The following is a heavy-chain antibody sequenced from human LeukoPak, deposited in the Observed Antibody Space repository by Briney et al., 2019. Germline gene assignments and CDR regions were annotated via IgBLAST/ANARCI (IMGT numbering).Heavy chain of an antibody. D-gene: IGHD6-6*01. J-gene: IGHJ4*02. CDR2: IYTSGST. CDR1: GGSISSYY. CDR3: AREDSSSWGPFDY. V-gene: IGHV4-4*07. Sequence: SETLSLTCTVSGGSISSYYWSWIRQPAGKGLEWIGRIYTSGSTDYNPSLKSRITMSIDASKNHFSLKLSSVTAADTGVYFCAREDSSSWGPFDYWGQGTLVTVSS.